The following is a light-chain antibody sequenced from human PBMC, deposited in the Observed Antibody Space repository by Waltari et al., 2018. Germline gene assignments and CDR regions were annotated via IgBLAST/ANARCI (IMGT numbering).Light chain of an antibody. V-gene: IGKV3-20*01. J-gene: IGKJ1*01. CDR3: QKYETLPAT. Sequence: EIVLTQPPRTLSLSPGERATLSCRASQSVSKYLAWYQQKPGHSPRLLIYDASTRATGIPDRFSGSGWGTDFSLTISRLEPEDFAVYYCQKYETLPATFGQGTKVE. CDR1: QSVSKY. CDR2: DAS.